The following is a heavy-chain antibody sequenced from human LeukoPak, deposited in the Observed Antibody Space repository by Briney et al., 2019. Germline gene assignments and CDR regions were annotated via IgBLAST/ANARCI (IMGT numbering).Heavy chain of an antibody. D-gene: IGHD6-19*01. V-gene: IGHV1-18*04. CDR3: ARQAGGYSSGWYQFHFDY. Sequence: ASVKVSFKASGYTFTIYGISWVRQAPGQGLEWMGWINNYNGNADYAQKLQGRVTVTTDTSTSTAYMELKSLRSDDTAVYYCARQAGGYSSGWYQFHFDYWGQGTLVTVSS. CDR1: GYTFTIYG. J-gene: IGHJ4*02. CDR2: INNYNGNA.